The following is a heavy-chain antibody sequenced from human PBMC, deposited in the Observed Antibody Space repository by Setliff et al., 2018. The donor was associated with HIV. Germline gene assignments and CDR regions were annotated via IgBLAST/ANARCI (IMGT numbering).Heavy chain of an antibody. CDR3: ASEKKAWSVSDSFYEY. CDR1: GLSMSYNY. CDR2: VHYSGST. J-gene: IGHJ4*02. V-gene: IGHV4-59*01. D-gene: IGHD3-3*01. Sequence: PSETLSLTCTVSGLSMSYNYWTWIRQSPGKGLEWIGYVHYSGSTRYNPSLKSRVTISVDTSKKKSSLKLTSMTATDTAVYYCASEKKAWSVSDSFYEYWGQGVPVTVSS.